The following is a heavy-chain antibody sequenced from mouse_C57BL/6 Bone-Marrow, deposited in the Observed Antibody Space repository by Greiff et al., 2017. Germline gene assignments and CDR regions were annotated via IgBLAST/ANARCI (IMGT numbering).Heavy chain of an antibody. J-gene: IGHJ3*01. CDR1: GYTFTSYW. Sequence: QVQLQQSGAELVKPGASVKLSCKASGYTFTSYWMQWVKQRPGQGLEWIGEIEPSDSYTNYNQKFKGKATLTVETSSSTAYMQLSSLTSEDSAVYYCARWGPYSNYVFAYWGQGTLVTVSA. V-gene: IGHV1-50*01. D-gene: IGHD2-5*01. CDR3: ARWGPYSNYVFAY. CDR2: IEPSDSYT.